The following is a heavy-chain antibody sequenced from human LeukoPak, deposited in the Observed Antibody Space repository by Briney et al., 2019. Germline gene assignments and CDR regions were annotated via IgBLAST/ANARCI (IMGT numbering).Heavy chain of an antibody. CDR2: IIPILGIA. CDR1: GGTFSSYA. V-gene: IGHV1-69*04. J-gene: IGHJ2*01. Sequence: SVKVSCKASGGTFSSYAISWVRQAPGQGLEWMGRIIPILGIANYAQKFQGRVTITADKSTSTAYMELSSLRSEDTAVYYCARGQLVRAGYFDLWGRGTLVTVSS. CDR3: ARGQLVRAGYFDL. D-gene: IGHD3-10*01.